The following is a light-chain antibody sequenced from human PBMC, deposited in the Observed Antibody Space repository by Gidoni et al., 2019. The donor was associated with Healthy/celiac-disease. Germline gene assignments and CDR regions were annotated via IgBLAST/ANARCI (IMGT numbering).Light chain of an antibody. CDR2: AGA. V-gene: IGKV1-39*01. J-gene: IGKJ4*01. CDR3: QQSYSTPFT. Sequence: HMTPSPSSLSASVGDRVTITCRASQSISSYLNWYQQKTGKDPKLLIYAGASLKSGGPSRFSGSGSGTDFTLTISSLQPEDFATYYCQQSYSTPFTFGGGTKVEIK. CDR1: QSISSY.